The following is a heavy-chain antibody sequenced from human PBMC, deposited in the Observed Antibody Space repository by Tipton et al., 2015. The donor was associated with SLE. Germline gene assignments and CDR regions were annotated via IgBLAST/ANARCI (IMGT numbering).Heavy chain of an antibody. D-gene: IGHD3-10*01. CDR3: ARGTGYYGSGSYYNWFDP. CDR1: GGSISSYY. V-gene: IGHV4-59*08. CDR2: IYYSWST. J-gene: IGHJ5*02. Sequence: TLSLTCTVYGGSISSYYWSWIRQPQGKGLEWIGYIYYSWSTNYNPSLKSRVTISVDTSKNQFSLKLSSVTAADTAVYYCARGTGYYGSGSYYNWFDPWGQGTRVTVSS.